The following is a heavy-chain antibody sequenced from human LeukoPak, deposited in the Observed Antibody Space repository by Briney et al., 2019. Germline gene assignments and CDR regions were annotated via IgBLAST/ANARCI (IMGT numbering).Heavy chain of an antibody. J-gene: IGHJ4*02. CDR2: VDHSATI. CDR3: ARGFGTHNIRRFDF. D-gene: IGHD3/OR15-3a*01. CDR1: GGSFSGYF. Sequence: PSETLSLTCAVYGGSFSGYFWTWIRQPPGKGLEWIGEVDHSATINYNPSLKSRVTISVDTSKNQFSLKVKSVTAADTAVYFCARGFGTHNIRRFDFWGQETLVTVSS. V-gene: IGHV4-34*01.